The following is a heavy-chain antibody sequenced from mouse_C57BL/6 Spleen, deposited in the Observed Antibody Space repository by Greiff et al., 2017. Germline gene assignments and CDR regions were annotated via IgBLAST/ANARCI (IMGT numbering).Heavy chain of an antibody. D-gene: IGHD1-1*01. CDR2: IYPGDGDT. CDR1: GYAFSSSW. CDR3: AIQGDGYGSSHWYFDV. J-gene: IGHJ1*03. V-gene: IGHV1-82*01. Sequence: QVQLQQSGPELVKPGASVKISCKASGYAFSSSWMNWVKQRPGKGLEWIGRIYPGDGDTNYNGKFKGKATLTADKSSSTAYMQLSSLTSEDSAVYFCAIQGDGYGSSHWYFDVWGTGTTVTVSS.